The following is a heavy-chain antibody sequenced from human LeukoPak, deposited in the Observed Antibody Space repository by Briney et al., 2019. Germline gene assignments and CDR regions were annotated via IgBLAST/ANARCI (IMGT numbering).Heavy chain of an antibody. V-gene: IGHV4-59*01. Sequence: SETLSLTCTVSGGSISYYYWSWIRQSPGKGLEWIGYIYYSGTTDYNPSLKSRVTISVDTSKNQFSLQLRSVTAADTAVYYCAREDPQTTVPEGMDVWGQGTTVTVSS. CDR2: IYYSGTT. CDR3: AREDPQTTVPEGMDV. D-gene: IGHD4-17*01. J-gene: IGHJ6*02. CDR1: GGSISYYY.